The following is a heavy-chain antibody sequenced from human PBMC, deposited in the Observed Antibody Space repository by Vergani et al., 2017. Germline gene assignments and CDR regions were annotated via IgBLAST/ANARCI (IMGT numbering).Heavy chain of an antibody. D-gene: IGHD4-23*01. Sequence: EVQLVESGGGLVQPGRSLRLSCAASGFTFDDYAMHWVRQAPGKGLEWVSGISWNSGSIGYADSVKGRFTISRDNAKNSLYLQMNSLRAEDTAVYYCARDRGYGGKRSQKGVFDYWGQGTLVTGSS. CDR1: GFTFDDYA. J-gene: IGHJ4*02. CDR2: ISWNSGSI. V-gene: IGHV3-9*01. CDR3: ARDRGYGGKRSQKGVFDY.